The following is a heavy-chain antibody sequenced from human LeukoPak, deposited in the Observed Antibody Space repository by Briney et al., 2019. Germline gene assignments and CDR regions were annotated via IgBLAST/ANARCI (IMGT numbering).Heavy chain of an antibody. Sequence: SVKVSCKASGGTFSSYAISWVRQAPGQGLEWMGRIIPILGIANYAQKFQGRVTITADKSTSTAYMELRSLRSDDTAVYYCARDSGSYYLGSDYWGQGTLVTVSS. D-gene: IGHD1-26*01. CDR2: IIPILGIA. CDR1: GGTFSSYA. V-gene: IGHV1-69*04. J-gene: IGHJ4*02. CDR3: ARDSGSYYLGSDY.